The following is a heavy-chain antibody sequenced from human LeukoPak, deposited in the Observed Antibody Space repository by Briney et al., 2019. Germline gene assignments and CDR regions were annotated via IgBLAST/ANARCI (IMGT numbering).Heavy chain of an antibody. D-gene: IGHD3-22*01. V-gene: IGHV4-4*07. J-gene: IGHJ5*02. CDR1: GGSISSYY. CDR3: ARRGVVVITTRYNWFDP. Sequence: PSETLSLTCTVSGGSISSYYWSWIRQPAGKGLEWIGRIYTSGSTNYNPSLKSRVTMSVDTSKNQFSLKLNSVTAADTAVYYCARRGVVVITTRYNWFDPWGQGTLVTVSS. CDR2: IYTSGST.